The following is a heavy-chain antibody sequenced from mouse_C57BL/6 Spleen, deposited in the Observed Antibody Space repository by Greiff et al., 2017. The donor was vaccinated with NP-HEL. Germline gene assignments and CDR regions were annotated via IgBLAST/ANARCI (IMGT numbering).Heavy chain of an antibody. V-gene: IGHV1-42*01. Sequence: EVQLQESGPELVKPGASVKISCKASGYSFTGYYMNWVKQSPEKSLEWIGEINPSTGGTTYNQKFKAKATLTVDKSSSTAYMQLKSLTSEDSAVYYCARSGFITTRYWYFDVWGTGTTVTVSS. D-gene: IGHD1-1*01. CDR2: INPSTGGT. J-gene: IGHJ1*03. CDR1: GYSFTGYY. CDR3: ARSGFITTRYWYFDV.